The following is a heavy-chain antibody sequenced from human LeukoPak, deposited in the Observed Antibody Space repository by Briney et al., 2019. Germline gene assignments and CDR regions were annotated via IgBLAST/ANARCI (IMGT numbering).Heavy chain of an antibody. D-gene: IGHD2-8*01. CDR2: INAGNGNT. CDR1: GYTFTSYA. Sequence: GASVKVSCKASGYTFTSYAMHWVRQAPGQRLEWMGWINAGNGNTKYSQEFQGRVTITRDTYTNTAYMELRSLRSDDTAVYYCAGSLGYCTSNVCYLKYWGQGTLVTVSS. CDR3: AGSLGYCTSNVCYLKY. V-gene: IGHV1-3*01. J-gene: IGHJ4*02.